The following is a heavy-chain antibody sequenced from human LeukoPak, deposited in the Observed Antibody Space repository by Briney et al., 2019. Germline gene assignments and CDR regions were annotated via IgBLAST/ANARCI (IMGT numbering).Heavy chain of an antibody. J-gene: IGHJ4*02. CDR2: IYHSGSGSA. Sequence: SETLSLTCAVYGYSISSGYYWGWIRQPPGKGLEWIGSIYHSGSGSAYYNPSLKSRVTISVDTSRDHFSLELSSVTAADTAVYYCARYCSNSNCHMFDYWGQGTLVTGSS. CDR1: GYSISSGYY. CDR3: ARYCSNSNCHMFDY. D-gene: IGHD2-2*01. V-gene: IGHV4-38-2*01.